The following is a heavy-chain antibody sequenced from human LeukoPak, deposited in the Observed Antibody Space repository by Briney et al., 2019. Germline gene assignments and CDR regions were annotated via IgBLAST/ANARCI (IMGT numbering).Heavy chain of an antibody. J-gene: IGHJ6*03. Sequence: GGSLRLSCAASGFTFSAYSMNWVRQAPGKGLEWVSSISSSSSYIYYADSVKGRFTISRDNAKNTLYLQMNSLRAEDTAVYYCARDFDRYYMDVWGKGTTVTVSS. CDR1: GFTFSAYS. CDR3: ARDFDRYYMDV. CDR2: ISSSSSYI. V-gene: IGHV3-21*01.